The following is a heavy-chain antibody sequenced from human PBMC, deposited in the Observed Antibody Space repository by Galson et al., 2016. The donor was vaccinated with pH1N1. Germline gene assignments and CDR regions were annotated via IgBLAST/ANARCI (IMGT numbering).Heavy chain of an antibody. CDR2: TYYRSKWYN. Sequence: CAISGDSVSSNSATWNWIRQSPSRGLEWLGRTYYRSKWYNDYAESVKSRIIISPDTSKNQLSLQLNSVTPAVTAVYYCARGVIDYDFWSGYQDHAAFDIWGQGTMVIVSS. V-gene: IGHV6-1*01. CDR1: GDSVSSNSAT. CDR3: ARGVIDYDFWSGYQDHAAFDI. J-gene: IGHJ3*02. D-gene: IGHD3-3*01.